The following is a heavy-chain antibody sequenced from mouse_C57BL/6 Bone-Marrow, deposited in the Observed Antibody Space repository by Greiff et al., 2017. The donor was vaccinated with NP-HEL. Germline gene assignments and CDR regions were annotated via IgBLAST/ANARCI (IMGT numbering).Heavy chain of an antibody. D-gene: IGHD1-1*01. J-gene: IGHJ4*01. CDR3: ARQGDYGAIDY. CDR1: GFTFSSYG. Sequence: DVMLVESGGDLVKPGGSLKLSCAASGFTFSSYGMSWVRQTPDKRLEWVATIRSGGSYTYYPDSVKRRFPISRANAKNTLYLQMSTLKSEDTAMFNCARQGDYGAIDYWGQETPVT. CDR2: IRSGGSYT. V-gene: IGHV5-6*02.